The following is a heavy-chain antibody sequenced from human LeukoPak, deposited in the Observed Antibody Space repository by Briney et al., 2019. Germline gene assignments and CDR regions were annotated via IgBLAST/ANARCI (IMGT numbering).Heavy chain of an antibody. CDR3: ARTGALNWNYYYYYYMDV. Sequence: PGGSLRLSCAASGFTSSSYSMNWVRQAPGKGLEWVSSISSSSSYIYYADSVKGRFTISRDNAKNSLHLQMNSLRAEDTAVYYCARTGALNWNYYYYYYMDVWGKGTTVTVSS. D-gene: IGHD1-1*01. V-gene: IGHV3-21*01. CDR2: ISSSSSYI. CDR1: GFTSSSYS. J-gene: IGHJ6*03.